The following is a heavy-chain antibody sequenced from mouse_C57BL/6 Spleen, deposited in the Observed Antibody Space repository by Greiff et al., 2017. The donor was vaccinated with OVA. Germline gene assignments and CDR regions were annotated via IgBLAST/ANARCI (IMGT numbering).Heavy chain of an antibody. Sequence: VQLQQPGAELVKPGASVKMSCKASGYTFTSYWITWVKQRPGQGLEWIGDIYPGSGSTNYNEKFKSKATLTVDTSSSTAYMQLSSLTSEDSAVYYCAREAYYSNYPYAMDYWGQGTSVTVSS. CDR1: GYTFTSYW. D-gene: IGHD2-5*01. V-gene: IGHV1-55*01. CDR2: IYPGSGST. CDR3: AREAYYSNYPYAMDY. J-gene: IGHJ4*01.